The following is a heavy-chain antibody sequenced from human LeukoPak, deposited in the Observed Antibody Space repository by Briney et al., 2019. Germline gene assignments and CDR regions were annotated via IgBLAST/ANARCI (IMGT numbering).Heavy chain of an antibody. CDR1: GYTFTSYY. D-gene: IGHD3-22*01. Sequence: ASAKVSCKASGYTFTSYYMHWVRQAPGQGLEWMGIINPSGGSTSYAQKFQGRVTMTRDMSTSTDYMELSSLRSEDTAVYYCARDTMIARAFDPWGQGTLVTVSS. CDR3: ARDTMIARAFDP. CDR2: INPSGGST. J-gene: IGHJ5*02. V-gene: IGHV1-46*01.